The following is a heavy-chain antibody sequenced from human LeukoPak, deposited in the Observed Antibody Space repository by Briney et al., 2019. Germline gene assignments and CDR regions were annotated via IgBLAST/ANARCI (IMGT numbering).Heavy chain of an antibody. J-gene: IGHJ1*01. CDR1: GGSISSSSYY. V-gene: IGHV4-39*07. CDR2: IYYSGST. Sequence: PSETLSLTCTVSGGSISSSSYYWGWIRQPPGKGLEWIGSIYYSGSTYYNPSLKSRVTISVDTSNNQFSLKLRSVTAADTAVYYCARVVQSTDSSGFYLPEYFQHWGQGTLVTVSS. D-gene: IGHD3-22*01. CDR3: ARVVQSTDSSGFYLPEYFQH.